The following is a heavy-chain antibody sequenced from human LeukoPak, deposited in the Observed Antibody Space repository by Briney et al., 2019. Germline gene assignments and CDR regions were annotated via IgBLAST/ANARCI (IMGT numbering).Heavy chain of an antibody. CDR2: IYYSGST. D-gene: IGHD4-17*01. V-gene: IGHV4-59*01. J-gene: IGHJ4*02. Sequence: PSETLSLTCTVSGGSISSYYWSWIRQPPGKGLEWIGYIYYSGSTNYNPSLKSRVTISVDTSKNQFSLKLSSVTAADTAVYYCARGRLGTVTPARSFYFDYWGQGTLVTVSS. CDR1: GGSISSYY. CDR3: ARGRLGTVTPARSFYFDY.